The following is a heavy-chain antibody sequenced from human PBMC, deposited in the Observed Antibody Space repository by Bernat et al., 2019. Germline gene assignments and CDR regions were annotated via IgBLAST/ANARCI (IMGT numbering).Heavy chain of an antibody. CDR1: GYTFTGYY. J-gene: IGHJ6*02. Sequence: QVQLVQSGAEVKKPGASVKVSCKASGYTFTGYYMHWVRQAPGQGLEWMGIINPSGGSTSYAQKFQGRVTMTRDTSTSTVYMELSSLRSEDTAVYYCARDQGSSSLNNYYYYGMDVWGQGTTVTVSS. V-gene: IGHV1-46*01. D-gene: IGHD6-6*01. CDR3: ARDQGSSSLNNYYYYGMDV. CDR2: INPSGGST.